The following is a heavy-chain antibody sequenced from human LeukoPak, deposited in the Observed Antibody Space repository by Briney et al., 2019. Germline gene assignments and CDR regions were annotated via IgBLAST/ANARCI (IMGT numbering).Heavy chain of an antibody. CDR1: GGSISSSSYY. J-gene: IGHJ4*02. D-gene: IGHD3-10*01. V-gene: IGHV4-39*07. CDR2: IYYSGST. Sequence: KPSETLSLTCTVSGGSISSSSYYWGWIRQPPGKGLEWIGSIYYSGSTYYNPSLKSRVTISVDTSKNQFSLKLSSVTAADTAVYYCARVESGSQFDYWGQGTLVTVSS. CDR3: ARVESGSQFDY.